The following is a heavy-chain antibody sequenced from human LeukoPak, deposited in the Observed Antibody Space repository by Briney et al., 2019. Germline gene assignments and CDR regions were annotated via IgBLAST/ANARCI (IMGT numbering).Heavy chain of an antibody. D-gene: IGHD3-22*01. CDR1: GFTFSGYA. V-gene: IGHV3-23*01. CDR2: ISGSGGST. CDR3: AKVPNYYDSSGYYYVKRGNWFDP. Sequence: GGSLRLSCAASGFTFSGYAMSWVRQAPGKGLEWVSAISGSGGSTYYADSVKGRFTISRDNSKNTLYLQMNSLRAEDTAVYYCAKVPNYYDSSGYYYVKRGNWFDPWGQGTLVTVSS. J-gene: IGHJ5*02.